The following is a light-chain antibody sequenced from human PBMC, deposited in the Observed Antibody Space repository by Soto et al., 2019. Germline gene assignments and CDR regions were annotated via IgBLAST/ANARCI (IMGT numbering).Light chain of an antibody. CDR2: AAS. CDR1: QGISNY. J-gene: IGKJ1*01. V-gene: IGKV1-27*01. CDR3: QRYNSAPQT. Sequence: DIQMTQSPSSLSASVGDRVTITCRASQGISNYLAWYQQKPGRVPKLLIYAASTLQSEVPSRFSGSGSGTDFTLIISSLQPEDVATYYCQRYNSAPQTFGQGTKVEIK.